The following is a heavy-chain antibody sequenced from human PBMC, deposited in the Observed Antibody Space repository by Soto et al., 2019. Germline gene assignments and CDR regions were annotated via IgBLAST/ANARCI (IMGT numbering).Heavy chain of an antibody. CDR3: AKDLNTYYDILTGYYNYYYYMDV. Sequence: GGSLRLSCAASGFTFSSYAMSWVRQAPGKGLEWVSAISGSGGSTYYADSVKGRFTISRDNSKNTLYLQMNSLRAEDTAVYYCAKDLNTYYDILTGYYNYYYYMDVWGKGTTVTVSS. D-gene: IGHD3-9*01. CDR1: GFTFSSYA. V-gene: IGHV3-23*01. CDR2: ISGSGGST. J-gene: IGHJ6*03.